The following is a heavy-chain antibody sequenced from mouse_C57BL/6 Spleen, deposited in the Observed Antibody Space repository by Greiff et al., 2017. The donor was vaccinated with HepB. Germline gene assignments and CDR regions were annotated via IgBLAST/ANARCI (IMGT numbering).Heavy chain of an antibody. D-gene: IGHD1-1*01. CDR1: GYTFTDYE. CDR3: TRGHYGSSYTWFAY. Sequence: QVQLQQSGAELVRPGASVTLSCKASGYTFTDYEMHWVKQTPVHGLEWIGAIDPETGGTAYNQKFKGKAILTADKSSSTAYMALRSLSSEDSAVYYCTRGHYGSSYTWFAYWGQGTLVTVSA. J-gene: IGHJ3*01. CDR2: IDPETGGT. V-gene: IGHV1-15*01.